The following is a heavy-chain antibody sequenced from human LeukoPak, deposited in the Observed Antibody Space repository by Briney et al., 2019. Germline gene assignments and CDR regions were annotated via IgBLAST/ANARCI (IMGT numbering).Heavy chain of an antibody. CDR2: INPNSGGT. V-gene: IGHV1-2*02. D-gene: IGHD3-10*01. J-gene: IGHJ5*02. CDR3: ARGHGSGSTNWFDP. CDR1: GYTFTGYY. Sequence: GASVKVSCKASGYTFTGYYMHWVRQAPGQGLEWMGWINPNSGGTNYAQKFQGRVTMTRDMSTATVYLDLSSLRFDDTAVYYCARGHGSGSTNWFDPWGQGTLVTVSS.